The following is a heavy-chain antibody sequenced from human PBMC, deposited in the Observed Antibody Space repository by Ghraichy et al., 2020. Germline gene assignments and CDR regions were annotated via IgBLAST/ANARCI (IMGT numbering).Heavy chain of an antibody. Sequence: GGSLRLSCAASGFTFSSYSMNWVRQAPGKGLEWLSSISSSSSYIYYADSVKGRFTISRDNAKNSLYLQMNSLRAEDTAVYYCARGTFGELLVDYYYGMDVWGQGTTVTVSS. CDR3: ARGTFGELLVDYYYGMDV. D-gene: IGHD3-10*01. V-gene: IGHV3-21*01. CDR2: ISSSSSYI. J-gene: IGHJ6*02. CDR1: GFTFSSYS.